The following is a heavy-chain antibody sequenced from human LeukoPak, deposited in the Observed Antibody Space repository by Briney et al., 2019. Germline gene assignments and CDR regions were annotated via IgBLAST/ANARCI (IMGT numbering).Heavy chain of an antibody. CDR1: GFTFSSYW. V-gene: IGHV3-23*01. J-gene: IGHJ4*02. CDR2: NSGSGGST. D-gene: IGHD6-6*01. CDR3: ARLIAYSSSSGHFDY. Sequence: QPGGSLRLSCTASGFTFSSYWMHWVRQAPGKGLEWVSSNSGSGGSTYYADSVKGRFTISRDNSKNTLHLQMNSLRAEDTAVYHCARLIAYSSSSGHFDYWGQGTLVTVSS.